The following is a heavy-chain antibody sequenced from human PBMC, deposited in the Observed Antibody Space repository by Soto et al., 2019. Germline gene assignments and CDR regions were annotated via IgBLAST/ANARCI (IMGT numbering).Heavy chain of an antibody. Sequence: GGPLRLPCAASGFTFSSYAMSWVLQAPGKGLEWVSAISGSGGSTYYADSVKSRFTISRDNSKNTLYLQMNSLRAEDTAVYYYAKDHVVVTIFGVLGSWVQGTSVTVSP. CDR3: AKDHVVVTIFGVLGS. CDR2: ISGSGGST. D-gene: IGHD2-2*01. J-gene: IGHJ5*02. V-gene: IGHV3-23*01. CDR1: GFTFSSYA.